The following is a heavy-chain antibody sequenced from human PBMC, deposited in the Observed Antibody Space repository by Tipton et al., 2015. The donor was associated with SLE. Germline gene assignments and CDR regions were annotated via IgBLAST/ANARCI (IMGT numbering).Heavy chain of an antibody. CDR2: ISAYNGNT. CDR1: GYTFTSYS. J-gene: IGHJ3*02. Sequence: VQLVQSGAEVKKPGASVKVSCKASGYTFTSYSISWVRQAPGQGLEWMGWISAYNGNTNYAQKFQGRVTITADKSTSTAYMELSSLRSEDTAVYYCARSPGTEPVAFDIWGQGTMVTVSS. CDR3: ARSPGTEPVAFDI. V-gene: IGHV1-18*04. D-gene: IGHD3-10*01.